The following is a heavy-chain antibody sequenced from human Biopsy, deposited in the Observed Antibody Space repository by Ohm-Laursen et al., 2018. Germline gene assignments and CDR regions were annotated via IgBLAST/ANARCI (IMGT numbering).Heavy chain of an antibody. Sequence: AASVKVSCKASGGAFTNYAINWVRQARGQGLEWMGWMIPSSGKTGYAQRFQGRVTLTMNTSISTAYMELSGLRSEDTAVYFCARGYSRRVSIFEASIYWFDTWGQGTLVTVSS. J-gene: IGHJ5*02. V-gene: IGHV1-8*02. CDR2: MIPSSGKT. D-gene: IGHD6-6*01. CDR1: GGAFTNYA. CDR3: ARGYSRRVSIFEASIYWFDT.